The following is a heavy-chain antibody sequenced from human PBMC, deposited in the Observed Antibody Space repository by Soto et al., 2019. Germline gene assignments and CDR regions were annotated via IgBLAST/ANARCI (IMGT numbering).Heavy chain of an antibody. J-gene: IGHJ4*02. D-gene: IGHD1-1*01. V-gene: IGHV3-7*01. Sequence: EVQLVESGGGLVQPGGSLRLSCAASGFTFSSYWMSWVRQAPGKGLEWVANIKQDGSEKYYVDSVKGRVTISRDNAKNSLYLQMNSLRAEDTAVYYCARDLNSATSGVFDYWGQGTLVTVSS. CDR3: ARDLNSATSGVFDY. CDR1: GFTFSSYW. CDR2: IKQDGSEK.